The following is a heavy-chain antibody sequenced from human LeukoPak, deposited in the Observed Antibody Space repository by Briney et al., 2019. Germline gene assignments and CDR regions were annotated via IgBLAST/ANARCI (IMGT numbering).Heavy chain of an antibody. D-gene: IGHD4-17*01. CDR3: ARVAHHYGDYSYAFDI. J-gene: IGHJ3*02. V-gene: IGHV4-4*07. CDR2: IYTSGST. Sequence: SETLSLTCTVSGGSISSYYWSWIRQPAGKGLEWIGRIYTSGSTNYHPSLKSRVTMSVDTSKNQFSLKLSSVTAADTAVYYCARVAHHYGDYSYAFDIWGQGTMVTVSS. CDR1: GGSISSYY.